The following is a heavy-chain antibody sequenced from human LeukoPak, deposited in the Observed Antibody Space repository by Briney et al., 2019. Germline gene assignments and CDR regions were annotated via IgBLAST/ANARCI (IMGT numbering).Heavy chain of an antibody. V-gene: IGHV4-4*07. CDR3: ARARQGYSGSDFDY. J-gene: IGHJ4*02. CDR1: GDSFSSYY. CDR2: IYTSGIA. Sequence: SETLSLTCTVSGDSFSSYYWNWIRQPAGKGLEWIGRIYTSGIANYNPSLKRRVTMSVVTSKKQFSLRLTSVTAADSAVYYCARARQGYSGSDFDYWGQGTLVTVSS. D-gene: IGHD1-26*01.